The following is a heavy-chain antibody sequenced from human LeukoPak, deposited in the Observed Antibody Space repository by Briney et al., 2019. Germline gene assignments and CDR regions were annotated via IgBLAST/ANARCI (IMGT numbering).Heavy chain of an antibody. CDR1: GFTFSSYW. CDR2: IKQDGSEK. V-gene: IGHV3-7*01. D-gene: IGHD5-18*01. Sequence: PGGSLRLSCAASGFTFSSYWMSWVRQAPGKGLEWVANIKQDGSEKYYVDAVKGRFTISRDNAKDSLYLQMNSLRAEDTAVYYCARGRYGGAIDIWGQGTMVTVSS. CDR3: ARGRYGGAIDI. J-gene: IGHJ3*02.